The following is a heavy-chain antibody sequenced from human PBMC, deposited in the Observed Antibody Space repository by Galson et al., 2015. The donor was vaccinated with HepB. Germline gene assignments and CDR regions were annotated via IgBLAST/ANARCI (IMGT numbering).Heavy chain of an antibody. Sequence: SVKVSCKASGYTFSTYSITWVRRAPGLGLEWMGWISPYNRDTSFARKFQGRVTMTTDTLTSTAYMELRSLRSDDTAVYYCARGALVGVVGGSQNSWFDPWGQGTLVTVSS. CDR3: ARGALVGVVGGSQNSWFDP. CDR2: ISPYNRDT. CDR1: GYTFSTYS. D-gene: IGHD2-15*01. V-gene: IGHV1-18*04. J-gene: IGHJ5*02.